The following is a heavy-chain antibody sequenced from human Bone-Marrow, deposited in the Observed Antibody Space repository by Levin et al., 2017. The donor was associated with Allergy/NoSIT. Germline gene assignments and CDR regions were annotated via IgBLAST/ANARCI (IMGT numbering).Heavy chain of an antibody. CDR1: GVSISDYY. CDR2: IYDSVRT. CDR3: ATTVGGSTYVGSFNL. V-gene: IGHV4-59*01. D-gene: IGHD4-23*01. Sequence: SETLSLTCSVFGVSISDYYWSWIRQSPGKGLEWIGNIYDSVRTNQEDSLKGRVTISVDSSKNQFSLKVTSVTAADTAVYYCATTVGGSTYVGSFNLWGRGTLVTVSS. J-gene: IGHJ2*01.